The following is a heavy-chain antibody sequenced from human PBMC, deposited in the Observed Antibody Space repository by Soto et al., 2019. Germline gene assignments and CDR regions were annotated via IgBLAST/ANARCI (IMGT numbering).Heavy chain of an antibody. J-gene: IGHJ6*02. CDR2: IDPSDSYT. CDR3: ARQAYSYGQSPYYYGMDV. V-gene: IGHV5-10-1*01. Sequence: GESLKISSKGSGYSFTSYWISWVRQMPGKGLEWMGRIDPSDSYTNYSPSFQGHVTISADKSISTAYLQWSSLKASDTAMYYCARQAYSYGQSPYYYGMDVWGQGTTVTVSS. CDR1: GYSFTSYW. D-gene: IGHD5-18*01.